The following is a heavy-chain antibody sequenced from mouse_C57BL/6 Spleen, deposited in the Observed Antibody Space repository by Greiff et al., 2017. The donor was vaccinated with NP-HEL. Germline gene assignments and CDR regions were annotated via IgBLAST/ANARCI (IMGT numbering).Heavy chain of an antibody. CDR3: AKTDGYLYAMDY. D-gene: IGHD2-3*01. CDR1: GFSLTSYG. J-gene: IGHJ4*01. Sequence: VKLVESGPGLVAPSQSLSITCTVSGFSLTSYGVSWVRQPPGKGLEWLGEIWGDGSTNYHSALIARLSLSKDNSKSQVLLKLNSLQTDDTATYYCAKTDGYLYAMDYWGKGTSVTVSS. CDR2: IWGDGST. V-gene: IGHV2-3*01.